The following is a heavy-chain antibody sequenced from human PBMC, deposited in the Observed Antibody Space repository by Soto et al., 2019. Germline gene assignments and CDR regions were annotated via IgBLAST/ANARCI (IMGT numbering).Heavy chain of an antibody. CDR1: GFTFTTYA. Sequence: GGSLRLSCAASGFTFTTYAMSWVRQAPGKGLEWVSDISSGGDNTYYADSVEGRFTISRDNSMNTLYLQMHSLRAEDTAVYYCAKAGIQLWLTDRTSYYFHYWGQGTLVTVSS. V-gene: IGHV3-23*01. J-gene: IGHJ4*02. CDR3: AKAGIQLWLTDRTSYYFHY. D-gene: IGHD5-18*01. CDR2: ISSGGDNT.